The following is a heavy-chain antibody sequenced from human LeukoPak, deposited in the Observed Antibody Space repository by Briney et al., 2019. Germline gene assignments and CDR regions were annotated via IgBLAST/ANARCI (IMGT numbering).Heavy chain of an antibody. CDR2: INPSGGST. CDR1: GYTFTSYY. V-gene: IGHV1-46*01. J-gene: IGHJ5*02. Sequence: ASVKVSCKASGYTFTSYYMHWVRQAPGQGLEWMGIINPSGGSTSYAQKFQGRVTITRNTSIRTAYMELSSLRSEDTAVYYCARGLYKTSTDMVILNWFDPWGQGTLVTVSS. CDR3: ARGLYKTSTDMVILNWFDP. D-gene: IGHD5-18*01.